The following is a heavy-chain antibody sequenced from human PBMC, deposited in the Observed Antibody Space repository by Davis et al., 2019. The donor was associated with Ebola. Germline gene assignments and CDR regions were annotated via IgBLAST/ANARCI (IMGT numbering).Heavy chain of an antibody. CDR3: ARDRLGFMV. CDR2: FGTSASII. CDR1: GFSFSSYT. V-gene: IGHV3-48*02. D-gene: IGHD3-16*01. J-gene: IGHJ6*02. Sequence: GESLKISCAASGFSFSSYTINWVRQAPGKGLEWVSYFGTSASIIKYADSVKGRFTIYRDNAKNSLYLQMNSLRDEETAGYYCARDRLGFMVWGRGTTVTVSS.